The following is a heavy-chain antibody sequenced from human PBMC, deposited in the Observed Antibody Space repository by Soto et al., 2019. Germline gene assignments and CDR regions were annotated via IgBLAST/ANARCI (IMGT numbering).Heavy chain of an antibody. Sequence: VQLVESGGGVVQPGRSLRLSCAASGFTFSSYAMHWVRQAPGKGLEWVANIRQDGGDKRDLDSVKGRFTISRDNAQNSLYLQMNSLRAEDTAVYYCARIDCGGNCYSRSWYFDIWGRGTLVTVSS. CDR2: IRQDGGDK. CDR1: GFTFSSYA. CDR3: ARIDCGGNCYSRSWYFDI. J-gene: IGHJ2*01. V-gene: IGHV3-7*03. D-gene: IGHD2-21*02.